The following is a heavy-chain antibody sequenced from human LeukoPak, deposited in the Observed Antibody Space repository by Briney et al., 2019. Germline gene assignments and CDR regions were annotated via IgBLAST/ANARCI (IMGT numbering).Heavy chain of an antibody. Sequence: PSETLSLTCAVYGGSFSGYYWSWIRQPPGKGLEWIGEINHSGSTNYNPSLKSRVTISVDTSKNQFSLKLSPVTAADTAVYYCARRIGSGWKNWGQGTLVTVSS. D-gene: IGHD6-19*01. V-gene: IGHV4-34*01. CDR2: INHSGST. CDR1: GGSFSGYY. CDR3: ARRIGSGWKN. J-gene: IGHJ4*02.